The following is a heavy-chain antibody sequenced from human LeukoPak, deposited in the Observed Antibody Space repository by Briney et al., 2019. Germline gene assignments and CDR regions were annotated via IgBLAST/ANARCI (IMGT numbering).Heavy chain of an antibody. Sequence: SETLPLTCSVSGGSISSGDYYWSWFRQPPGKDLEWIGFIFYSGSTDFNPSLKSRVTISLDTSESQFSLRLSSVTAADTAVYYCARGLWLKYYFDYWGLGTLVTVSS. CDR2: IFYSGST. CDR1: GGSISSGDYY. J-gene: IGHJ4*02. D-gene: IGHD6-19*01. CDR3: ARGLWLKYYFDY. V-gene: IGHV4-30-4*01.